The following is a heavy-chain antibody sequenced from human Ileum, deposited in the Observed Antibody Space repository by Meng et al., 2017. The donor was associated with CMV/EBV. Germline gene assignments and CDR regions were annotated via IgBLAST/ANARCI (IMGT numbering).Heavy chain of an antibody. D-gene: IGHD6-19*01. J-gene: IGHJ4*02. CDR2: ISSDGTFT. CDR1: GFTLSVYW. Sequence: GGSLRLSCAASGFTLSVYWMHWVRQTPGKGLVWVSRISSDGTFTEDADSVKGRFTISRDNAKNTLYLQMDSLRADDTAVYYCARGSKGWQGVDYWGQGTLVTVSS. CDR3: ARGSKGWQGVDY. V-gene: IGHV3-74*01.